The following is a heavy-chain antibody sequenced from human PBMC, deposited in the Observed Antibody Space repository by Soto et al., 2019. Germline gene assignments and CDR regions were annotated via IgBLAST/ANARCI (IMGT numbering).Heavy chain of an antibody. Sequence: SETLSLTCTVSGGSISSGGYYWSWIRQHPGKGLEWIGYIYYSGSTYHNPSLKSRVTISVDTSKNQFSLKLSSVTAEDTALYYCAKEYDSSGYYPDYWGQGTLVTVSS. D-gene: IGHD3-22*01. J-gene: IGHJ4*02. CDR2: IYYSGST. V-gene: IGHV4-31*03. CDR1: GGSISSGGYY. CDR3: AKEYDSSGYYPDY.